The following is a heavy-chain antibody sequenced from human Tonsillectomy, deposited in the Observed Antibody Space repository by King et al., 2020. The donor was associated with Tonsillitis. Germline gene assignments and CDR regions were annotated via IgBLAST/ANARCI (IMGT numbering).Heavy chain of an antibody. CDR1: GGSISSGSYY. CDR3: ARGGVEMATMTYFDY. D-gene: IGHD5-24*01. Sequence: VQLQESGPGLVKPSQTLSLTCTVSGGSISSGSYYWNWIRQPAGKGLEWIGRIYTSGSTNYNPSLNSRVTMSVDTSKNQFSLKLTSVTAADTAVYYCARGGVEMATMTYFDYWGQGTLVTVSS. CDR2: IYTSGST. V-gene: IGHV4-61*02. J-gene: IGHJ4*02.